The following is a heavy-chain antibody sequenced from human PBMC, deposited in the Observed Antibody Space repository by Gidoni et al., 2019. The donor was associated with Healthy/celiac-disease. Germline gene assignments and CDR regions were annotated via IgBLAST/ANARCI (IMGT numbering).Heavy chain of an antibody. V-gene: IGHV3-33*08. Sequence: QVQLVESGGGVVQPGRSLRLSCAASGFTFSSYGMHWVRQAPGKGLEWVAVIWYDGSNKYYADSVKGRFTISRDNSKNTLYLQMNSLRAEDTAVYYCARDYGSGSCLFDYWGQGTLVTVSS. CDR1: GFTFSSYG. CDR2: IWYDGSNK. D-gene: IGHD3-10*01. J-gene: IGHJ4*02. CDR3: ARDYGSGSCLFDY.